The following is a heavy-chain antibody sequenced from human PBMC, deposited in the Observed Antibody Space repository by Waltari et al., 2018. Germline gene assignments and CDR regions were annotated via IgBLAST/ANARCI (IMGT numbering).Heavy chain of an antibody. V-gene: IGHV1-69*08. J-gene: IGHJ2*01. D-gene: IGHD7-27*01. Sequence: QVQLVQSGAEVKKPGSSVKVSCKASGGTFSSYTISWVRQAPGQGLEWMGRINPYLGIANYAQKVQGRVTITADKSTSTAYMELSSLRSEDTAVYYCARDQTDWGSLTRDWYFDLWGRGTLVTVSS. CDR3: ARDQTDWGSLTRDWYFDL. CDR1: GGTFSSYT. CDR2: INPYLGIA.